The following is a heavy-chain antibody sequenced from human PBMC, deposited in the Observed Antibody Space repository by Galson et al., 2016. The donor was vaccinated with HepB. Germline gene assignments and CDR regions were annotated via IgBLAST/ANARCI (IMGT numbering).Heavy chain of an antibody. D-gene: IGHD5-18*01. CDR3: ARDKNERGYSYGHFDY. CDR2: IHYSGST. CDR1: GGSISSGGYY. Sequence: TLSLTCTVSGGSISSGGYYWSWIRQHPGKGLEWIGYIHYSGSTYYNPSLESRVSISVDTSKNQFSLKLSSWTAADTAVYYCARDKNERGYSYGHFDYWGQGALVTVSS. V-gene: IGHV4-31*03. J-gene: IGHJ4*02.